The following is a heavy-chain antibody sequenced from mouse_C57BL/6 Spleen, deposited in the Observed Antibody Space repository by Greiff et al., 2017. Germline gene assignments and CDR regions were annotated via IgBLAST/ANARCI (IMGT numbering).Heavy chain of an antibody. V-gene: IGHV5-4*01. CDR2: ISDGGSYT. J-gene: IGHJ4*01. CDR1: GFTFSSYA. Sequence: EVQRVESGGGLVKPGGSLKLSCAASGFTFSSYAMSWVRQTPEKRLEWVATISDGGSYTYYPDNVKGRFTISRDNAKNNLYLQMSHLKSEDTAMYYCAREEMDYWGQGTSVTVSS. CDR3: AREEMDY.